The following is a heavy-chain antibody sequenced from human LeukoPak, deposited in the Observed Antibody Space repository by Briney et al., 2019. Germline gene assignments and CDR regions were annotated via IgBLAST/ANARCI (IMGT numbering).Heavy chain of an antibody. D-gene: IGHD3-9*01. CDR1: GFTFSDYW. CDR3: ARDLVAYDILTGYYQDNWFDP. CDR2: IKYDGSEK. Sequence: GGSLRLSCAASGFTFSDYWMTWVRQAPGKGLEWVANIKYDGSEKYYVDSLRGRFTISRDNAKNSLYLQMNSLRAEDTAVYYCARDLVAYDILTGYYQDNWFDPWGQGTLVTVSS. V-gene: IGHV3-7*01. J-gene: IGHJ5*02.